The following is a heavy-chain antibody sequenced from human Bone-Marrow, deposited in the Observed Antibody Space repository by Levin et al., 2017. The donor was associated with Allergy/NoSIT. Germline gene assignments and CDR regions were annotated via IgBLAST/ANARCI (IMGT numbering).Heavy chain of an antibody. J-gene: IGHJ6*02. CDR1: GYTFTSYG. CDR3: AREIPSPDYYDSSGQMVYYYYYGMDV. CDR2: ISAYNGNT. V-gene: IGHV1-18*01. D-gene: IGHD3-22*01. Sequence: GESLKISCKASGYTFTSYGISWVRQAPGQGLEWMGWISAYNGNTNYAQKLQGRVTMTTDTSTSTAYMELRSLRSDDTAVYYCAREIPSPDYYDSSGQMVYYYYYGMDVWGQGTTVTVSS.